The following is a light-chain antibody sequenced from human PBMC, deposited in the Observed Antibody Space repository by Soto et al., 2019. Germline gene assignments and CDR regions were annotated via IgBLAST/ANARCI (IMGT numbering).Light chain of an antibody. J-gene: IGLJ2*01. CDR2: EVN. CDR3: TAYTSSGTLI. CDR1: SSDVGAYNY. V-gene: IGLV2-14*01. Sequence: QSALTQPASVSGSPGQSITISCTGTSSDVGAYNYVSWYQHHPGKAPKLLIYEVNNRPSGVSNRFSGSKSGNTASLTISGLQAEDDADYYCTAYTSSGTLIFGGGTKVTVL.